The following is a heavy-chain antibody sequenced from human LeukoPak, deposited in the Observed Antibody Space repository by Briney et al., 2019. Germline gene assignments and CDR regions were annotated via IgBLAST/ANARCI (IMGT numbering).Heavy chain of an antibody. Sequence: GGSLRLSCAASGFTFSSYEMNWVRQAPGKGLEWVSYISSSGSTIYYADSVKGRFTISRDNAKNSLYLQMNSLRAEDTAVYYCARDYYGSGSPYRDAFDIWGQGTMVTVSS. V-gene: IGHV3-48*03. CDR1: GFTFSSYE. D-gene: IGHD3-10*01. CDR2: ISSSGSTI. CDR3: ARDYYGSGSPYRDAFDI. J-gene: IGHJ3*02.